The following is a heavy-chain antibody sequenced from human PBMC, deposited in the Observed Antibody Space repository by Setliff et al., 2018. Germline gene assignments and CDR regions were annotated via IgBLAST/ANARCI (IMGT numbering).Heavy chain of an antibody. V-gene: IGHV4-4*02. CDR2: IFYSGST. CDR1: GGSIRSSNW. Sequence: SETLSLTCVVSGGSIRSSNWWSWIRQPPGKGLEWIGSIFYSGSTYYNPSLKSRVTISVDTSKNQFSLKLSSVTAADTAVYYCARVVLQFLEWPRGDAFDIWGQGTMVTVSS. CDR3: ARVVLQFLEWPRGDAFDI. J-gene: IGHJ3*02. D-gene: IGHD3-3*01.